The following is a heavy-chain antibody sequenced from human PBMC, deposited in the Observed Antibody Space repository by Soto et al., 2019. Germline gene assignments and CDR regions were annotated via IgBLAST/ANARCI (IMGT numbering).Heavy chain of an antibody. CDR1: GFTFSSYG. CDR3: AKVLGHDTIFGVVPPYGMDV. CDR2: ISYDGSNK. D-gene: IGHD3-3*01. J-gene: IGHJ6*02. Sequence: PGGSLRLSCAASGFTFSSYGTHWVRQAPGKGLEWVAVISYDGSNKYYEDSVKGRFTISRDNSKNTLYLQMNSLRAEDTAVYYCAKVLGHDTIFGVVPPYGMDVWGQGTTVTVSS. V-gene: IGHV3-30*18.